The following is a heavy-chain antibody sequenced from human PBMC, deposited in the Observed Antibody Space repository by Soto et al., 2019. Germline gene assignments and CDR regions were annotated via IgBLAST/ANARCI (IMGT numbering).Heavy chain of an antibody. V-gene: IGHV3-15*01. CDR1: GFTFSNAW. D-gene: IGHD3-10*01. CDR2: IKSKTDGGTT. J-gene: IGHJ6*02. Sequence: EVQLVESGGGLVKPGGSLRLSCAASGFTFSNAWMSWVRQAPGKGLEWVGRIKSKTDGGTTDYAAPVKGRFTISRDDSKNTLYLQMNSLKTEDTAVYYCTTGPWFGDPYYYYGMDVWGQGTTVTVSS. CDR3: TTGPWFGDPYYYYGMDV.